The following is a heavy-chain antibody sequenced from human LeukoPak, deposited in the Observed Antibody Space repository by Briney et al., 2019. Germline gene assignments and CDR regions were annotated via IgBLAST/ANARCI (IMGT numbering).Heavy chain of an antibody. CDR3: ARVSVVVIAKPHWAFDI. Sequence: GASVKVSCKASGYTFTSYGISWVRQAPGQGLEWMGWISAYNGNTNYAQKLQGRVTMTTDTSTSTAYMELRSLRSDDTAVYYCARVSVVVIAKPHWAFDIWGQGTMVTVSS. D-gene: IGHD2-21*01. J-gene: IGHJ3*02. CDR2: ISAYNGNT. V-gene: IGHV1-18*01. CDR1: GYTFTSYG.